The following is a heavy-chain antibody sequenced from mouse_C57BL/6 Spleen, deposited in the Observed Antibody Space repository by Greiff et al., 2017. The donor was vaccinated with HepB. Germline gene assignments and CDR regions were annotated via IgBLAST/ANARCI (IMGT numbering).Heavy chain of an antibody. Sequence: VQLQQSGAELARPGASVKLSCKASGYTFTSYGISWVKQRTGQGLEWIGEIYPRSGNTYYNEKFKGKATLTADKSSSTAYMELRSLTSEDSAVYFWARRGMGYGNYPAWFAYWGQGTLVTVSA. CDR3: ARRGMGYGNYPAWFAY. CDR1: GYTFTSYG. CDR2: IYPRSGNT. V-gene: IGHV1-81*01. J-gene: IGHJ3*01. D-gene: IGHD2-10*02.